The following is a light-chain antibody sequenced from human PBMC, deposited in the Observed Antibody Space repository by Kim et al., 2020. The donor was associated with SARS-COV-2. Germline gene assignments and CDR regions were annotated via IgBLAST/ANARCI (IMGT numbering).Light chain of an antibody. V-gene: IGLV3-19*01. CDR2: GKN. CDR3: NSRDSSGDHLV. J-gene: IGLJ2*01. CDR1: SLRNYY. Sequence: ALGQTVRLTCQGDSLRNYYASWYQQRPGQAPVLVIYGKNNRPSGIPDRFSGSGSGNTASLTITGAQAEDEADYYCNSRDSSGDHLVFGGGTQLTVL.